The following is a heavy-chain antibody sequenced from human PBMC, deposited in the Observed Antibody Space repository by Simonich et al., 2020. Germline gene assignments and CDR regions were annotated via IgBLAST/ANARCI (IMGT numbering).Heavy chain of an antibody. CDR1: GFTFSSYS. CDR3: ARKRFLEWFFDY. V-gene: IGHV3-21*01. D-gene: IGHD3-3*01. J-gene: IGHJ4*02. CDR2: ISSSSSYI. Sequence: EVQLVESGGGLVKPGGSLRLSCAASGFTFSSYSMNWVRQAPGKGLEGVSAISSSSSYIYYADSGKGRFTIARDNAKNSLYLQMNSLRAEDTAVYYCARKRFLEWFFDYWGQGTLVTVSS.